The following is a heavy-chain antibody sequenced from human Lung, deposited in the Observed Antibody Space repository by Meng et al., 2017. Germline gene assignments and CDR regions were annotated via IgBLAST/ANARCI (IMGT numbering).Heavy chain of an antibody. CDR1: GGSISSGNW. CDR3: ARNGAYCLHS. CDR2: ISHSGNT. D-gene: IGHD4-17*01. V-gene: IGHV4-4*02. Sequence: QVQLQESGPRLVKRSETLSLTCAVAGGSISSGNWWSWVRQPPGKGLEWIGEISHSGNTNYSPSFRGRVTMSVGRSRDQFSLELNSVTAADTAVYFCARNGAYCLHSWGQGTLVTVSS. J-gene: IGHJ4*02.